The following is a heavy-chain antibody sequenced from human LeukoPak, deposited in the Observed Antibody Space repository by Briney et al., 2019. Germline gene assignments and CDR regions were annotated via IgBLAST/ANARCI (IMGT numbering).Heavy chain of an antibody. V-gene: IGHV4-61*02. D-gene: IGHD2-8*01. CDR2: IYTSGST. J-gene: IGHJ4*02. CDR1: GGSISSGSYY. Sequence: SQTLSLTCTVSGGSISSGSYYWSWIRQPARKGLEWIGRIYTSGSTNYNPSLKSRVTVSVDTSKNQFSLRLSSVTAADTAVYYCARYIYGVWHFDYWGQGTLVTVSS. CDR3: ARYIYGVWHFDY.